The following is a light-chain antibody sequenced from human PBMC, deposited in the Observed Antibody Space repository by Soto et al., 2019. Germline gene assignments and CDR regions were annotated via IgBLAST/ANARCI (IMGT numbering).Light chain of an antibody. V-gene: IGKV3-15*01. J-gene: IGKJ4*01. Sequence: EIVMKKSPATLSVSPGERATLSCRASQSVSSNLAWYQQKGGQAPRLLIYGASARATGVPARFSGSGSGTDFTLTISSLQPEDVATYYCQKHDNSPLTFGGGTKVDIK. CDR1: QSVSSN. CDR3: QKHDNSPLT. CDR2: GAS.